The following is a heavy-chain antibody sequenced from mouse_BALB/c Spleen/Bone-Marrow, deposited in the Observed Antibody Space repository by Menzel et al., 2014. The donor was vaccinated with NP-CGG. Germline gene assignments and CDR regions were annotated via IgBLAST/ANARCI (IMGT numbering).Heavy chain of an antibody. Sequence: EVTLVESGGGLVQPGGSMKLSCVASGFTFSNYWMNWVRQSPEKGLEWVAEIRLKSNNYATHYAESVKGRFTISRDDSKSSVYLQMNNLRAEDTGSYYCTTGFAYWGQGTLVTVSA. CDR3: TTGFAY. CDR2: IRLKSNNYAT. J-gene: IGHJ3*01. V-gene: IGHV6-6*02. CDR1: GFTFSNYW.